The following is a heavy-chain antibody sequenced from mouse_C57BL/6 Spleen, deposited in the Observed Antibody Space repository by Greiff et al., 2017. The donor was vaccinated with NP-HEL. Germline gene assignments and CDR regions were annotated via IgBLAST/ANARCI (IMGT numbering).Heavy chain of an antibody. D-gene: IGHD2-1*01. V-gene: IGHV1-81*01. CDR2: IYPRSGNT. J-gene: IGHJ2*01. Sequence: VQLQQSGAELARPGASVKLSCKASGYTFTSYGISWVKQRTGQGLEWIGEIYPRSGNTYYNEKFKGKATLTADKSSSTAYMDLRSLTSEDSAVYFCARVVDLLWYDYWGQGTTLTVSS. CDR3: ARVVDLLWYDY. CDR1: GYTFTSYG.